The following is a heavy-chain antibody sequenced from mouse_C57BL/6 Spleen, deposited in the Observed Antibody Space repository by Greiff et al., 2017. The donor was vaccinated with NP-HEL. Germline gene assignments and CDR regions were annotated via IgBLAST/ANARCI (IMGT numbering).Heavy chain of an antibody. V-gene: IGHV5-6*01. CDR2: ISSGGSYT. CDR3: ARLSGPDY. J-gene: IGHJ2*01. D-gene: IGHD3-2*02. Sequence: EVKLMESGGDLVKPGGSLKLSCAASGFTFSSYGMSWVRQTPDKRLEWVATISSGGSYTYYPDSVKGRFTISRDNAKNTLYLQMSSLKSEDTAMYYCARLSGPDYWGQGTTLTVSS. CDR1: GFTFSSYG.